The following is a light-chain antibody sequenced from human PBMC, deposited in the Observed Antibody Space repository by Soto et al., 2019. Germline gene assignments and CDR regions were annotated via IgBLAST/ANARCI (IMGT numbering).Light chain of an antibody. CDR3: CSYAGTYWV. CDR1: SNDVGGYNY. CDR2: DVS. Sequence: QSALTQPRSVSGSPGQSVTISYTGTSNDVGGYNYVSWFQQHPGKVPKLMVYDVSYRPSGVPDRFSGSKSGNTASLTISGLQADDEGDYYCCSYAGTYWVFGGGTKLTVL. J-gene: IGLJ3*02. V-gene: IGLV2-11*01.